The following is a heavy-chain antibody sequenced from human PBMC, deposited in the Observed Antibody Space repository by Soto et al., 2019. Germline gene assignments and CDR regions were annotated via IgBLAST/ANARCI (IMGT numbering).Heavy chain of an antibody. D-gene: IGHD3-10*01. CDR2: IYYSGST. CDR1: GGSISSYY. Sequence: TSETLSLTCTVSGGSISSYYWSWIRQPPGKGLEWIGYIYYSGSTNYNPSLKSRVTISVDTSKNQFSLKLSSVTAADTAVYYCGRHSKTITFDYWGQGTLVTVSS. V-gene: IGHV4-59*08. CDR3: GRHSKTITFDY. J-gene: IGHJ4*02.